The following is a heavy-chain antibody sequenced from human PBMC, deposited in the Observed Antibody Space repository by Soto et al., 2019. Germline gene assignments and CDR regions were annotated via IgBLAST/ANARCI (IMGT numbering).Heavy chain of an antibody. CDR3: ARGWDYYWMDV. CDR1: GGSISSDDYY. D-gene: IGHD3-16*01. V-gene: IGHV4-31*03. J-gene: IGHJ6*02. Sequence: SETLSLTCTVSGGSISSDDYYWNWIRQRPGKGLEWIGNIYYRGNTNYNPSLKSRIIMSMDMSENQFSLKLTSVTAADTAVYYCARGWDYYWMDVWGQGTTVTVSS. CDR2: IYYRGNT.